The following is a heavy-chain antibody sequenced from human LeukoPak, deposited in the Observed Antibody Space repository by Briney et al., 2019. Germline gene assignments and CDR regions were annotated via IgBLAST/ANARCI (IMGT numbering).Heavy chain of an antibody. J-gene: IGHJ4*02. CDR2: IRYDGSNK. Sequence: GGSLRLSCAASGFISSSYGMHWVRQAPGKGLEWVAFIRYDGSNKYYADSVKGRFTISRDNSKNTLYLQMNSLRAEDTAVYYCAKDSRHRIVGTTTFLDYWGQGTLVTVSS. V-gene: IGHV3-30*02. CDR3: AKDSRHRIVGTTTFLDY. D-gene: IGHD1-26*01. CDR1: GFISSSYG.